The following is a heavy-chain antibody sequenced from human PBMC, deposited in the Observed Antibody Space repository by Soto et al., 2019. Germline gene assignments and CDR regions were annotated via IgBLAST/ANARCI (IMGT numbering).Heavy chain of an antibody. CDR1: GFSFSDNL. Sequence: QVQLVQSGAEVRKPGASVNISCRASGFSFSDNLINWVRQAPGQSLEWMGWINPDNGNTRYSQTVQGRVTISRHSSASIVYVEVSDLTSEDTGVYYCARDILSVGPRANDAFDVWGQGTMVTVSS. CDR2: INPDNGNT. D-gene: IGHD2-8*02. J-gene: IGHJ3*01. CDR3: ARDILSVGPRANDAFDV. V-gene: IGHV1-3*01.